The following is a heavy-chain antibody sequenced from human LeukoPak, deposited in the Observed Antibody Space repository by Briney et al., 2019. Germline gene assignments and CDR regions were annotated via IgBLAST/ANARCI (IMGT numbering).Heavy chain of an antibody. Sequence: PSETLSHTCAVYGGSFSGYYWSWIRQPPGKGLEWIGEINHSGSTNYNPSLKSRVTISVDTSKKQFSLKLSAVTAADTAVYYCARDSYSNYVYYYYGMDVWGQGTTVTVSS. V-gene: IGHV4-34*01. CDR1: GGSFSGYY. J-gene: IGHJ6*02. CDR3: ARDSYSNYVYYYYGMDV. CDR2: INHSGST. D-gene: IGHD4-11*01.